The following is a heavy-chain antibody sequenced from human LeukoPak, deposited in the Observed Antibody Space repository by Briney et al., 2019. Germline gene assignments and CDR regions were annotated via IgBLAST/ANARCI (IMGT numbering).Heavy chain of an antibody. D-gene: IGHD6-13*01. Sequence: PSETLSLTCSVSGDSISSSSSYWGWIRQPPGRGLEWIGSIYYSGSTYYNPSLKSRVTISVDTSKNQFSLKLSSVTAADTAVYYCARAYSSSWYLYNWFDPWGQGTLVTVSS. CDR1: GDSISSSSSY. CDR2: IYYSGST. CDR3: ARAYSSSWYLYNWFDP. J-gene: IGHJ5*02. V-gene: IGHV4-39*07.